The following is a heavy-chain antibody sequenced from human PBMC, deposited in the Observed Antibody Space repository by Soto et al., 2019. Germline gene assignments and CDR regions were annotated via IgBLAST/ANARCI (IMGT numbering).Heavy chain of an antibody. CDR3: ARSYHWGSWFDP. Sequence: SETLSLTCAVYGGSFSGYYWSWIRQPPGKGLEWIGEINHSGSTNYNPSLKSRVTISVDTSKNQFSLKLSSVTAADTAVYYCARSYHWGSWFDPWGQGTLVTVSS. J-gene: IGHJ5*02. D-gene: IGHD3-16*01. V-gene: IGHV4-34*01. CDR2: INHSGST. CDR1: GGSFSGYY.